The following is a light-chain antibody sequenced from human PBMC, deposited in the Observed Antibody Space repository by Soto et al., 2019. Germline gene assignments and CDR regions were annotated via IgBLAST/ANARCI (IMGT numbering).Light chain of an antibody. Sequence: QSALTQPASVSGSPGQSITISCAGTISDVGGYNYVSWYQQHPGKAPKLIIYDVCDRPSGVSNRFSGSRSGNTASLTISGLQAEDEAEYYCSSYTNTLFVCGTGTKLTVL. CDR2: DVC. J-gene: IGLJ1*01. CDR1: ISDVGGYNY. CDR3: SSYTNTLFV. V-gene: IGLV2-14*03.